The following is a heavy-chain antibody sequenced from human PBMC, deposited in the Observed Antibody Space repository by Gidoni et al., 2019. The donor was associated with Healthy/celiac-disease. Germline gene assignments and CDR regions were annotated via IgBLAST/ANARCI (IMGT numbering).Heavy chain of an antibody. CDR3: ARERRGLGWYFDL. CDR2: IYYRGST. Sequence: QVQLQESGPGLVKPSQTLSLTCTVSGGSISSGDYYWSWIRQPPGKGLEWIGYIYYRGSTYYNPSLKSRVTISVDTSKNQFSLKLSSVTAADTAVYYCARERRGLGWYFDLWGRGTLVTVSS. D-gene: IGHD2-21*01. CDR1: GGSISSGDYY. V-gene: IGHV4-30-4*01. J-gene: IGHJ2*01.